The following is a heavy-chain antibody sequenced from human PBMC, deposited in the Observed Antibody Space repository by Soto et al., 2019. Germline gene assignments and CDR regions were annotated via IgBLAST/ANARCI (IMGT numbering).Heavy chain of an antibody. J-gene: IGHJ4*02. D-gene: IGHD3-10*01. CDR3: ARDRGVIQYLLDY. CDR1: GGSISSYY. Sequence: PSETLSLTCTVAGGSISSYYWSWIRQPPGKGLEWIGYIYYSGSTNYNPSLKSRVTISVDTSKNQFSLKLSSVTAADTAVYYCARDRGVIQYLLDYWGQGTLVTVSS. V-gene: IGHV4-59*01. CDR2: IYYSGST.